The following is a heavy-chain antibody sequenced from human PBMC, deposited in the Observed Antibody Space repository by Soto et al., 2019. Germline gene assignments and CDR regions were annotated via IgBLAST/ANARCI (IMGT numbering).Heavy chain of an antibody. Sequence: SETLSLTCTVSGGSISSYYWSWIRQPPGKGLEWIGYIYYSGSTNYNPSLKSRVTISVDTSKNQFSLKLSSVTAADTAVYYCARTTLWRGDPGHHFAYWAQGTPVPVSS. V-gene: IGHV4-59*08. CDR1: GGSISSYY. D-gene: IGHD1-1*01. J-gene: IGHJ4*02. CDR2: IYYSGST. CDR3: ARTTLWRGDPGHHFAY.